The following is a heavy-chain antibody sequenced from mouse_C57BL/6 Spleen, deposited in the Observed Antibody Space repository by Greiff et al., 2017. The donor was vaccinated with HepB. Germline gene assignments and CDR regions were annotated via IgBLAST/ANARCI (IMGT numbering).Heavy chain of an antibody. CDR1: GYAFSSSW. D-gene: IGHD2-2*01. CDR2: IYPGDGDT. J-gene: IGHJ2*01. Sequence: QVQLQQSGPELVKPGASVKISCKASGYAFSSSWMNWVKQRPGKGLEWIGRIYPGDGDTNYNGKFKGKATLTEDKSSSSAYMQLSSLTSEDSAVYVCARAGVRTDDDWGQGTTVTVSS. V-gene: IGHV1-82*01. CDR3: ARAGVRTDDD.